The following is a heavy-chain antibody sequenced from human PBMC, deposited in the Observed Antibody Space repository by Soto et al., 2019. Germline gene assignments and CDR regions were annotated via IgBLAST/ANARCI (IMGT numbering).Heavy chain of an antibody. V-gene: IGHV1-69*02. CDR2: IIPILGIA. CDR3: TRGLSGRYGSDY. D-gene: IGHD6-19*01. J-gene: IGHJ4*02. CDR1: GGTFSSYT. Sequence: GASVKVSCKASGGTFSSYTISWVRQAPGQGLEWMGRIIPILGIANYAQKFQGRVTITADKSTSTAYMELSSLRDEDTAVYYCTRGLSGRYGSDYWGQGTLVTVSS.